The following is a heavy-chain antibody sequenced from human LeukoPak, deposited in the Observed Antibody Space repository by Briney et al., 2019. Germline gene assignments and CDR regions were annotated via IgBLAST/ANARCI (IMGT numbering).Heavy chain of an antibody. CDR3: AIIPRAAAGPSARSPFHY. CDR1: GLTFSSHW. J-gene: IGHJ4*02. V-gene: IGHV3-74*01. CDR2: ITNDGSST. D-gene: IGHD6-13*01. Sequence: GGSLRLSCAASGLTFSSHWMHWVRRAPGKGLVWVSRITNDGSSTTYADSVKGRFTISRDNAKNSLYLQMNSLRAEDTAVYYCAIIPRAAAGPSARSPFHYWGQGTLVTVSS.